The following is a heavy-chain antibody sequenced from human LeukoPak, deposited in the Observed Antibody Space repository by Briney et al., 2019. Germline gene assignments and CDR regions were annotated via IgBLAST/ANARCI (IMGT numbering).Heavy chain of an antibody. D-gene: IGHD4-23*01. CDR3: AKGPLTTVATYYYYYMDV. Sequence: PGGSLRLSCAASGFTFSSYGMHWVRQAPGKGLEWVAFIRYDGSNKYYADSVKGRFTISRDNSKNTLYLQMNSLRAEDTAVYYCAKGPLTTVATYYYYYMDVWGKGTTVTVSS. V-gene: IGHV3-30*02. CDR1: GFTFSSYG. CDR2: IRYDGSNK. J-gene: IGHJ6*03.